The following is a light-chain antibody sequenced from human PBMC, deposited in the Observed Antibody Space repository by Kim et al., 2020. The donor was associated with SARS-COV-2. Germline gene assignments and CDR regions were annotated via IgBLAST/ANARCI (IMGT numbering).Light chain of an antibody. J-gene: IGKJ4*01. Sequence: LSPGERATLSCRASQSVSSSYLAWYQQKPGQAPRLLIYGASSRATGIPDRFSGSGSGTDFTLTISRLEPEDFAVYYCQQYGSSATFGGGTKVYIK. V-gene: IGKV3-20*01. CDR2: GAS. CDR3: QQYGSSAT. CDR1: QSVSSSY.